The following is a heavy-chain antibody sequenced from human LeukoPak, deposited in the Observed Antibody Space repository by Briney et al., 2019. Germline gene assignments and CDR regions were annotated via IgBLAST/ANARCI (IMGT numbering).Heavy chain of an antibody. Sequence: GGSLRLSCAASGFTFSSYAMSWVRQAPGKGLEWVANIKQDGSEKYYVDSVKGRFTISRDNAKNSLYLQMNSLRAEDTAVYYCASLGADYDHDYWGQGTLVTVSS. D-gene: IGHD4-17*01. CDR2: IKQDGSEK. V-gene: IGHV3-7*01. CDR1: GFTFSSYA. CDR3: ASLGADYDHDY. J-gene: IGHJ4*02.